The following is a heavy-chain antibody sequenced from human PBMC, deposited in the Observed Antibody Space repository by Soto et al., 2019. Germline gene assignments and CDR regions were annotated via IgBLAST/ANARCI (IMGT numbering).Heavy chain of an antibody. Sequence: QIQLVQSGSEVRMPGASVKVSCKASGYIFTTYSITWVRQAPGQVLEWMGWVSASNGKTNYAQKFEDRVTMTTDTSTTTAYMELRSLRSDDTAVYYCAREAFGVQASWFDPWGQGALVTVSS. CDR1: GYIFTTYS. V-gene: IGHV1-18*01. CDR3: AREAFGVQASWFDP. D-gene: IGHD3-10*01. J-gene: IGHJ5*02. CDR2: VSASNGKT.